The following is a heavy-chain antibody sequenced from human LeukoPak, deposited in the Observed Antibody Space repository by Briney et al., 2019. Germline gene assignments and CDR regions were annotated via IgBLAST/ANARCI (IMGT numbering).Heavy chain of an antibody. J-gene: IGHJ5*02. D-gene: IGHD3-3*01. CDR3: ARLLYDFWSGYHNWFDP. CDR1: GGSISSSSYY. Sequence: PSETLSLTCTVSGGSISSSSYYWGWIRQPPGKGLEWIGSIYYSGSTYYNPSLKSRVTISVDTSKNQFSLKLSSVTAADTAVYYCARLLYDFWSGYHNWFDPWGQGTLVTVSS. CDR2: IYYSGST. V-gene: IGHV4-39*01.